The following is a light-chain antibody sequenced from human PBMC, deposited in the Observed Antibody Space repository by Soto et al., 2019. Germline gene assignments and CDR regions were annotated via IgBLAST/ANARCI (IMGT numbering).Light chain of an antibody. Sequence: EIVLAQSPGTLSLSRGERATLSCRASQSVSSSYLAWYQQKPGQAPRLLIYGASSRATGIPDRFSGSGSGTDFTLTISGLQSEDFALYYCQQYQNLWTFGQGTKVDIK. CDR3: QQYQNLWT. J-gene: IGKJ1*01. V-gene: IGKV3-20*01. CDR2: GAS. CDR1: QSVSSSY.